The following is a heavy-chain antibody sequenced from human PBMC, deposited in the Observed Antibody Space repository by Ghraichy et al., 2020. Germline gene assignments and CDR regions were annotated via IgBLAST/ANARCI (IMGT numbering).Heavy chain of an antibody. CDR3: AKSLKVGATYSVSDY. D-gene: IGHD1-26*01. Sequence: GESLRLSCAASGFTFSTYAMSWVRQAPGKGLEWVSAITGSGGSTYYADSVKGRFTISRDNPKNTLYLQVNSLRAEDTAVYYCAKSLKVGATYSVSDYWGQGTLVTVSS. CDR1: GFTFSTYA. V-gene: IGHV3-23*01. J-gene: IGHJ4*02. CDR2: ITGSGGST.